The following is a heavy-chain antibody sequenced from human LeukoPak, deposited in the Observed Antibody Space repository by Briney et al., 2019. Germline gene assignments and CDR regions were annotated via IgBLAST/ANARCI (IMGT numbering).Heavy chain of an antibody. Sequence: SVKVSCKASGGTFSSYAISWVRQAPGQGLEWMGRIIPILGIANYAQKFQGRVTITADKSTSTAYMELSSLRSEDTAVYYCARDDYSNYVFRYWGQGTLVTVSS. V-gene: IGHV1-69*04. CDR2: IIPILGIA. CDR1: GGTFSSYA. J-gene: IGHJ4*02. CDR3: ARDDYSNYVFRY. D-gene: IGHD4-11*01.